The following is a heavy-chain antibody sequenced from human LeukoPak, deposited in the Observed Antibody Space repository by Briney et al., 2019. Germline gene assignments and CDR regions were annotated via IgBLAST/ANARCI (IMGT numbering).Heavy chain of an antibody. D-gene: IGHD3-22*01. CDR2: IYPGDSET. CDR1: GDTFTSHW. CDR3: ARPTSSGYYNTVFDY. Sequence: GESLKISCKGSGDTFTSHWIGWVRQMPGKGLEGMGIIYPGDSETRYSPSLQGQVTISADKSISTAYLQWSSLKASDTAMYYCARPTSSGYYNTVFDYWGQGTLVTVSS. J-gene: IGHJ4*02. V-gene: IGHV5-51*01.